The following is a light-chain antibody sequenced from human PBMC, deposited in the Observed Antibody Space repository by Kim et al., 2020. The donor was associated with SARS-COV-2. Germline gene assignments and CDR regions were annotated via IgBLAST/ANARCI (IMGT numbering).Light chain of an antibody. V-gene: IGLV3-1*01. CDR2: EDY. Sequence: GSTGQRVNVTCSGEELWKKYVCWYQQKSGQSPVLVIYEDYKRPAGIPERFSGSNSENTATLTISGTQPMDEADYYCQAWDSSSVVFGGGTQLTVL. J-gene: IGLJ3*02. CDR1: ELWKKY. CDR3: QAWDSSSVV.